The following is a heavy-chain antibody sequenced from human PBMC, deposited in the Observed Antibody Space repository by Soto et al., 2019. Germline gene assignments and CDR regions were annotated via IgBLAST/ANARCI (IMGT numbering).Heavy chain of an antibody. D-gene: IGHD6-13*01. V-gene: IGHV1-46*01. CDR2: INPSGGST. Sequence: XSVKVSCKASGYTVTSYYMHWVRQAPGQGLEWMGIINPSGGSTSYAQKFQGRVTMTRDTSTSTVYMELSSLRSEDTAVYYCARDLLIAAAIYGMDVWGQGTTVTVSS. J-gene: IGHJ6*02. CDR1: GYTVTSYY. CDR3: ARDLLIAAAIYGMDV.